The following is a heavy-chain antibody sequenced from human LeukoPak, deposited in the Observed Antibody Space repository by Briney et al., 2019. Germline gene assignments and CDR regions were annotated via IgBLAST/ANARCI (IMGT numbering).Heavy chain of an antibody. D-gene: IGHD1-26*01. J-gene: IGHJ4*02. CDR3: ARVAVGAAYYFDY. CDR2: INPNSGGT. Sequence: ASVKVSCKAPGYTFTGHYMHWVRQAPGQGLEWMGWINPNSGGTNYAQKFQGRVTMTRDTSISTAYMELSRLRSDDTAVYYCARVAVGAAYYFDYWGQGTLVTVSS. CDR1: GYTFTGHY. V-gene: IGHV1-2*02.